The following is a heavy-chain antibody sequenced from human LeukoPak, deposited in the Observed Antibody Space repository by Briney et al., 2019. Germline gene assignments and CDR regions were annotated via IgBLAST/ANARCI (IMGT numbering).Heavy chain of an antibody. D-gene: IGHD6-19*01. CDR3: ARDSSRQWLGPYYYYGMDV. Sequence: ASVKVSCKASGGTFSSYAISWVRQAPGQGLEWMGRIIPIFGIANYAQKFQGRVTITADKSTSTAYMELSSLRSEDTAVYYCARDSSRQWLGPYYYYGMDVWGKGTTVTVSS. J-gene: IGHJ6*04. CDR2: IIPIFGIA. V-gene: IGHV1-69*04. CDR1: GGTFSSYA.